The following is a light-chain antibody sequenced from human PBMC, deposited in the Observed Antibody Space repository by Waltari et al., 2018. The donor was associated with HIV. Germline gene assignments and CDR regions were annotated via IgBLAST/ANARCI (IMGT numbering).Light chain of an antibody. Sequence: QSVLTQPPSVSGTPGQRVTISCSGRRSNIGSNDVTWYQQLPGTAPKLLIYRDNRRPSGVPDRFSGSKSGASASLGISGLRSEDEGDYYCATWDGSLGGFYVFGAGTKVTVL. CDR3: ATWDGSLGGFYV. J-gene: IGLJ1*01. V-gene: IGLV1-47*01. CDR1: RSNIGSND. CDR2: RDN.